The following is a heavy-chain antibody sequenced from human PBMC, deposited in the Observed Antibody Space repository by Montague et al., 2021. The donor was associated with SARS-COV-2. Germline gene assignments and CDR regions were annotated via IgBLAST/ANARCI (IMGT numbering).Heavy chain of an antibody. Sequence: SLRLSCAASGFIFSSYEMNWVRQAPGKGLEWISYISSSGGGSTKHYTDSVRGGFTISRDNAKNSLYLQMNSLRVEDTAIYYCARDRDWDDWCGMDVWGQGTTVTVSS. CDR1: GFIFSSYE. D-gene: IGHD2-21*01. CDR2: ISSSGGGSTK. J-gene: IGHJ6*02. CDR3: ARDRDWDDWCGMDV. V-gene: IGHV3-48*03.